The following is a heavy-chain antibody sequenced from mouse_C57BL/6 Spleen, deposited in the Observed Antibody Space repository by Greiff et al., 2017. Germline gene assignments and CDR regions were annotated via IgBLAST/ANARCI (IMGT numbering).Heavy chain of an antibody. CDR2: IRNKANGYTT. J-gene: IGHJ2*01. V-gene: IGHV7-3*01. CDR1: GFTFTDYY. D-gene: IGHD2-1*01. CDR3: ARSSLYYGIPDY. Sequence: EVMLVESGGGLVQPGGSLSLSCAASGFTFTDYYMSWVRQPPGKALEWLGFIRNKANGYTTEYSASVKGRFTISRDNSQSILYLQMNALRAEDSATYYCARSSLYYGIPDYWGQGTTLTVSS.